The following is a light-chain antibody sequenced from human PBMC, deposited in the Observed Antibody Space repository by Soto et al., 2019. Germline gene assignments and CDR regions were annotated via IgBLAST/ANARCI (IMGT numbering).Light chain of an antibody. V-gene: IGKV3-11*01. CDR2: DAS. Sequence: EIVLTQSPATLSLSPGERATLSCRASQSVSSYLAWYQQKPGQAPRLLIYDASNRATGIPARFSGSGSGTDFTLTISRLEPEDFAVYYCQQYASSITFGGGTKVDIK. CDR1: QSVSSY. J-gene: IGKJ4*01. CDR3: QQYASSIT.